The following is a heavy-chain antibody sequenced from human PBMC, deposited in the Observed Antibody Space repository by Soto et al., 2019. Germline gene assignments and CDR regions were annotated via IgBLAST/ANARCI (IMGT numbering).Heavy chain of an antibody. V-gene: IGHV3-30-3*01. D-gene: IGHD3-22*01. J-gene: IGHJ4*02. Sequence: GGSLRLSCAASGFTFSSYAMHWVRQAPGKGLEWVAVISYDGSNKYYADSVKGRFTISRDNSKNTLYLQMNSLRAEDTAVYYCARGRKYYDSSGYYYGEGYFDYWGQGTLVTVSS. CDR2: ISYDGSNK. CDR3: ARGRKYYDSSGYYYGEGYFDY. CDR1: GFTFSSYA.